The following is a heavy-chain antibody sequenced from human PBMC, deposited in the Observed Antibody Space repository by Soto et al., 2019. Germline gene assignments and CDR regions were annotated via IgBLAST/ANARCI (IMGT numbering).Heavy chain of an antibody. CDR2: ISSSSSYT. CDR3: ARCESPWFGELFNYYGMDV. Sequence: GGPLRLSCAASGFTFSDYYMSWIRQAPGKGLEWVSYISSSSSYTNYADSVKGRFTISRDNAKNSLYLQMNSLRAEDTAVYYCARCESPWFGELFNYYGMDVWGQGTTVTVSS. D-gene: IGHD3-10*01. V-gene: IGHV3-11*03. J-gene: IGHJ6*02. CDR1: GFTFSDYY.